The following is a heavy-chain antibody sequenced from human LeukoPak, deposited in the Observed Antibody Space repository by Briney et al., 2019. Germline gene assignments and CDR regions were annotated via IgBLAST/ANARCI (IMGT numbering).Heavy chain of an antibody. CDR3: ARDCSGGSCYGWAFDI. CDR2: INPNSGGT. CDR1: GYTFTGYY. D-gene: IGHD2-15*01. Sequence: GASVKVSCKASGYTFTGYYMHWVRQAPGQGLEWMGWINPNSGGTNYAQKFQGRVTMTRDTSISTAYMELSRLRSDDTAVYYCARDCSGGSCYGWAFDIWGQGTMVTVSS. V-gene: IGHV1-2*02. J-gene: IGHJ3*02.